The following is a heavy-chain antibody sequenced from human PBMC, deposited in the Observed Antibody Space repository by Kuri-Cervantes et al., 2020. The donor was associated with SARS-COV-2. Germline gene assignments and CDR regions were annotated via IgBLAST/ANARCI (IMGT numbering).Heavy chain of an antibody. CDR1: GFTFSSYD. CDR3: ARVGGSYYYYYYMDV. Sequence: GGSLRLSCAACGFTFSSYDMHWVRQATGKGLEWVSAIGTAGDTYYPDSVKGRFTISRDNSKNTLYLQMNSLRAEDTAVYYCARVGGSYYYYYYMDVWGKGTTVTVSS. V-gene: IGHV3-13*01. D-gene: IGHD1-26*01. CDR2: IGTAGDT. J-gene: IGHJ6*03.